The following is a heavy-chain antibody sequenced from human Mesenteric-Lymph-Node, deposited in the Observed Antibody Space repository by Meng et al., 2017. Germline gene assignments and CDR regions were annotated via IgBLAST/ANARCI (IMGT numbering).Heavy chain of an antibody. CDR2: IGHSGIT. V-gene: IGHV4-39*01. D-gene: IGHD6-19*01. CDR1: GGSITTSGDY. J-gene: IGHJ5*02. Sequence: QGSGPGMVKPSEALSSTCRVHGGSITTSGDYWGLIRQPPGKGLEWIGGIGHSGITYYTPSLKSRVTVSIDTSKSQFSLKLTSVTAADTAVYYCARSSGWVRTGFDPWGQGTLVTVSS. CDR3: ARSSGWVRTGFDP.